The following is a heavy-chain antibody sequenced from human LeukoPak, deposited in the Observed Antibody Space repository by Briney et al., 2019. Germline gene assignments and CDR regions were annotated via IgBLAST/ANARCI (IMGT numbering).Heavy chain of an antibody. CDR3: ARGRSSRHFDY. Sequence: SETLSLTCTVSGDSINAYYWGWIRQPPGKGLEWIGYIYFSGTTKYNPSLESRVTISVDTSKNQFSLKLSSVTAADTAVYYCARGRSSRHFDYWGQGTLVTVSS. D-gene: IGHD6-13*01. CDR1: GDSINAYY. CDR2: IYFSGTT. V-gene: IGHV4-59*12. J-gene: IGHJ4*02.